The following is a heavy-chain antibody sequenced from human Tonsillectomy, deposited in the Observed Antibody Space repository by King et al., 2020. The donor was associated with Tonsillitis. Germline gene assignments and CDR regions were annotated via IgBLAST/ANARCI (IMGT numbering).Heavy chain of an antibody. Sequence: VQLVESGGGVVQPGRSLRLSCAASGFTFSSYGMHWVRQAPGKGLEWVAVISYDGSNKYYADSVKGRFTISRDNSKNTLYLQMNSLRAEDTAVYYCARARELVAMIQLGYFDYWGQGTLVTVSS. CDR1: GFTFSSYG. V-gene: IGHV3-33*05. CDR3: ARARELVAMIQLGYFDY. CDR2: ISYDGSNK. D-gene: IGHD5-12*01. J-gene: IGHJ4*02.